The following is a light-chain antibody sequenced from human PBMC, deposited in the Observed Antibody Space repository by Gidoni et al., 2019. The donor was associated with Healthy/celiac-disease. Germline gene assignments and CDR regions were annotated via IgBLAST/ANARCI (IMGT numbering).Light chain of an antibody. CDR2: QDS. CDR3: QAWDSSTVV. Sequence: SYELTQPPSVSVSPGQTASITCSGDKLGDKYACWYQQKPGKSPVLVIYQDSKRPSGIPERFSGPNSGNTATLTISGTQAMDEADYYCQAWDSSTVVFGTGTKVTVL. V-gene: IGLV3-1*01. J-gene: IGLJ1*01. CDR1: KLGDKY.